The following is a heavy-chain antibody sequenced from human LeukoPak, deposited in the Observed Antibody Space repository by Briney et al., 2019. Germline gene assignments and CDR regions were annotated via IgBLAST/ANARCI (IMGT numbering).Heavy chain of an antibody. D-gene: IGHD5-12*01. V-gene: IGHV4-39*01. CDR3: ARHDIVALIGAFDI. CDR2: IYYSGST. Sequence: PSETLSLTCTVSGGSISSSSYYWVWIRQPPGKGLEWIGSIYYSGSTYYNPSLKSRVTISVDTSKNQFSLKLSSVTAADTAVYYCARHDIVALIGAFDIWGQGTMVTVSS. CDR1: GGSISSSSYY. J-gene: IGHJ3*02.